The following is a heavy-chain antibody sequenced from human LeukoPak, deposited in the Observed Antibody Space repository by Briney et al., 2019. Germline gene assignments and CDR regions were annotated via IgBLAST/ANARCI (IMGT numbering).Heavy chain of an antibody. V-gene: IGHV3-72*01. CDR3: ARHGTLIAARPDRYYFDY. J-gene: IGHJ4*02. D-gene: IGHD6-6*01. CDR1: GFTFSDHY. CDR2: IRNKANSYTT. Sequence: GGSLRLSCAASGFTFSDHYMDWVRQAPGRGLEWVGRIRNKANSYTTEYAASVKGRFTISRDDSKNSLYLQMNSLKTEDTAVYYCARHGTLIAARPDRYYFDYWGQGTLVTVSS.